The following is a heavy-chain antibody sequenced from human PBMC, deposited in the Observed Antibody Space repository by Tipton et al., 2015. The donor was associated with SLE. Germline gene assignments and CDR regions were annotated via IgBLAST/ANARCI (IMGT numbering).Heavy chain of an antibody. CDR3: AKGQKELPPHWFDP. CDR2: ISYDGSNK. D-gene: IGHD3-10*01. CDR1: GFTFSSYG. J-gene: IGHJ5*02. Sequence: SLRLSCAASGFTFSSYGMHWVRQAPGKGLEWVAVISYDGSNKYYADSVKGRFTISRDNSKNTLHLQMNSLRAEDTAVYYCAKGQKELPPHWFDPWGQGTLVTVSS. V-gene: IGHV3-30*18.